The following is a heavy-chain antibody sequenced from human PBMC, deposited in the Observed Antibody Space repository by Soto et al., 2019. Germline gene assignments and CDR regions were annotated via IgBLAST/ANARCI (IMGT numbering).Heavy chain of an antibody. CDR2: VYHSGST. CDR1: GGSISTSNW. J-gene: IGHJ4*02. CDR3: AKFSDDSSGYYQGY. Sequence: PSETLSLTCAVSGGSISTSNWWSWVRQPPGKGLEWIGEVYHSGSTNYNPSFKSRVAMSVDKSKNQFSLKLNSVTAADTALYYCAKFSDDSSGYYQGYWGQGTLVTVSS. D-gene: IGHD3-22*01. V-gene: IGHV4-4*02.